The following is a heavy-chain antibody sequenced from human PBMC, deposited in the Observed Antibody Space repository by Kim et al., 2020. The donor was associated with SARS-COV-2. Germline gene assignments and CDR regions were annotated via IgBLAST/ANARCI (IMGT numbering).Heavy chain of an antibody. D-gene: IGHD3-3*01. Sequence: SETLSLTCAVYGGSFSGYYWSWIRQPPGKGLEWIGEINHSGSTNYNPSLKSRVTISVDTSKNQFSLKLSSVTAADTAVYYCARGRYYDFWSGYPYYYYM. CDR2: INHSGST. CDR3: ARGRYYDFWSGYPYYYYM. J-gene: IGHJ6*03. V-gene: IGHV4-34*01. CDR1: GGSFSGYY.